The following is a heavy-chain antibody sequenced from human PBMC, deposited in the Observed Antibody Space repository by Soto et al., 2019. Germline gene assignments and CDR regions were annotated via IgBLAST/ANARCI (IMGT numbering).Heavy chain of an antibody. V-gene: IGHV1-46*01. D-gene: IGHD6-19*01. Sequence: QVQLVQSGAEVKKPGASVKVSCKASGYTFTSYYMHWVRQAPGQGLEWMGIINPSGGSTSYAQKFQGRVTMTRDTSTITVYMELSCLRSEDTAVYYCARAVAGTISHHWGQGTLVTVSS. J-gene: IGHJ5*02. CDR3: ARAVAGTISHH. CDR2: INPSGGST. CDR1: GYTFTSYY.